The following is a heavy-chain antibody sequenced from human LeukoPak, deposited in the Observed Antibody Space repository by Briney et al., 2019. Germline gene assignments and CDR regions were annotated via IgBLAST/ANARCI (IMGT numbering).Heavy chain of an antibody. J-gene: IGHJ4*02. CDR3: ARAPKYCTNGVCYGPGMDY. CDR1: GGSISSGGYY. Sequence: SETLSLTCTVSGGSISSGGYYWSWIRQPPGKGLEWIGYIYHSGSTYYNPSLKSRVTISVDRSKNQFSLKLSSVTAADTAVYYCARAPKYCTNGVCYGPGMDYWGQGTLVTVSS. CDR2: IYHSGST. V-gene: IGHV4-30-2*01. D-gene: IGHD2-8*01.